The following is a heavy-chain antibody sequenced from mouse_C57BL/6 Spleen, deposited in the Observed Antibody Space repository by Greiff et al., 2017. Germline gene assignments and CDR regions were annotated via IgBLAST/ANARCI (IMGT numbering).Heavy chain of an antibody. CDR3: ARGGYYFDY. J-gene: IGHJ2*01. V-gene: IGHV14-2*01. CDR2: IDPDDGDT. D-gene: IGHD1-1*02. Sequence: EVQLQQSGAELVKPGASVKLSCTASGFNFKDYYMHWVKQRTEQGLEWIGRIDPDDGDTKYTPKFQGKATITADTSSNTAYLQLSSQTSEDTAVYYCARGGYYFDYWGQGTTLTVSS. CDR1: GFNFKDYY.